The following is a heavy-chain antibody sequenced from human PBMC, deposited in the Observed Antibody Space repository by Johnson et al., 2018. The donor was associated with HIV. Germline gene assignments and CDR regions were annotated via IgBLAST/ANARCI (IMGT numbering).Heavy chain of an antibody. CDR3: ARMTTTVSHHDAFDI. CDR2: IYSGEST. J-gene: IGHJ3*02. Sequence: MLLVESGGGLVQPGGSLRLSCTASGFPVTSNFMTWVRQPPGKGLDWVSVIYSGESTYYADSVRGRFTISRDNSKNTLYLQMNSLRAEDSAVYYCARMTTTVSHHDAFDIWGQGTMVTVSS. CDR1: GFPVTSNF. D-gene: IGHD4-17*01. V-gene: IGHV3-66*01.